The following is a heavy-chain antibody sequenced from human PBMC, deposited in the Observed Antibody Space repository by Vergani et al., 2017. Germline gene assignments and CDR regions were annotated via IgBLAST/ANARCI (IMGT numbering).Heavy chain of an antibody. CDR3: TRHVPCGDGACLHFDH. CDR1: ESSFISNE. CDR2: INTIDSKI. Sequence: EVMLVQSGAEVKKPGESLKISCKYSESSFISNEIAWVRQMSGKGLQWMGNINTIDSKIEYSPSFQGQAIMSLDKSITTAYLQWRSLKASDTAIYYCTRHVPCGDGACLHFDHWCQGTHVTVSS. D-gene: IGHD2-21*01. V-gene: IGHV5-51*01. J-gene: IGHJ4*02.